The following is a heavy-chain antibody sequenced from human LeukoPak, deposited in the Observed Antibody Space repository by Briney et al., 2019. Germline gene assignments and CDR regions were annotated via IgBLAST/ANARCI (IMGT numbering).Heavy chain of an antibody. J-gene: IGHJ5*02. V-gene: IGHV1-18*01. Sequence: ASEKVSCKASGDTFINYGITWVRQAPGQGLEWMGWISTYTGDTNYAQKLQGRVTMTTDTSTNTAYMELKSLRSDDTAVYYCARGGSSSWFYPWDQGTLVTVSS. CDR1: GDTFINYG. D-gene: IGHD6-13*01. CDR2: ISTYTGDT. CDR3: ARGGSSSWFYP.